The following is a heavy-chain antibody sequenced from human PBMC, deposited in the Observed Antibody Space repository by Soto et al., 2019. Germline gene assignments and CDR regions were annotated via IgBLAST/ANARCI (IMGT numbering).Heavy chain of an antibody. D-gene: IGHD2-21*02. V-gene: IGHV4-31*03. CDR1: GDSIKSSDWYS. CDR2: IYQSGST. Sequence: QVQLQESGPGLVKPSQTLSLTGTVSGDSIKSSDWYSWRWLRQRPGKGPAWIGFIYQSGSTDYHPSPRDRVTMSVDTSINPVYLKLTSVTAADTAVYYCARDFSCDGDWIGSFDHWGQGALVTVSS. J-gene: IGHJ4*02. CDR3: ARDFSCDGDWIGSFDH.